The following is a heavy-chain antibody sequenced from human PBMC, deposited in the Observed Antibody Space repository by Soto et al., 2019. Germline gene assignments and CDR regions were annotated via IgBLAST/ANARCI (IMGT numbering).Heavy chain of an antibody. Sequence: GGSLRLSCAVSGFTFSSHEMNWVRQAPGKGPEWISKISESGGTTSYADSVKGRFTITRDNARDSLYLHMNSLRAEDTAVYYCARDRSLIFAVPPYGMDVWGQGTTVTVSS. CDR3: ARDRSLIFAVPPYGMDV. CDR1: GFTFSSHE. J-gene: IGHJ6*02. V-gene: IGHV3-48*03. CDR2: ISESGGTT. D-gene: IGHD3-3*01.